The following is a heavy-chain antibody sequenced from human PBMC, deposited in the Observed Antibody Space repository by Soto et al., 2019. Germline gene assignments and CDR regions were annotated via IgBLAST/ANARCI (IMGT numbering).Heavy chain of an antibody. CDR2: IIPIFGTA. D-gene: IGHD4-17*01. J-gene: IGHJ6*02. V-gene: IGHV1-69*01. CDR3: SRDSGGTTVAFGMDV. Sequence: QVQLVQSGAEVKKPGSSVKVSCKASGGTFSSYAISWVRQAPGQGLEWMGGIIPIFGTANYAQKCQGRVTITADESTSTAYMELISLRSEDTAVYYCSRDSGGTTVAFGMDVWGQGTTVTVSS. CDR1: GGTFSSYA.